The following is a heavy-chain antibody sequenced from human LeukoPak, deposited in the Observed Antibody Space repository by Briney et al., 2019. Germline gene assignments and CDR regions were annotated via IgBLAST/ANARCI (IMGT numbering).Heavy chain of an antibody. D-gene: IGHD6-19*01. V-gene: IGHV1-18*01. J-gene: IGHJ6*03. CDR3: ARDASSGWYFGAPDYYYMDV. CDR1: GYTFTSYG. Sequence: ASVKVSCKASGYTFTSYGISWVRQAHGQGLEWMGWISAYNGNTNYAQKLQGRVTMTTDTSTSTAYMELRSLRSGDTAVYYCARDASSGWYFGAPDYYYMDVWGKGTTVTVSS. CDR2: ISAYNGNT.